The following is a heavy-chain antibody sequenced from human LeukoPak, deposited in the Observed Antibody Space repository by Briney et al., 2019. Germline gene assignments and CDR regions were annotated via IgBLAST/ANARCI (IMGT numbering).Heavy chain of an antibody. CDR1: GFTFNMYI. CDR3: ARSRSGGY. CDR2: ISSNSTYI. V-gene: IGHV3-21*01. Sequence: GGSLRLSCAASGFTFNMYIMNWVRQAPGKGLEWVSSISSNSTYIYYADSVKGRFTISRDNAKNSLYLQMNSLRAEDTAVYYCARSRSGGYWGQGTLVTVSS. D-gene: IGHD3-10*01. J-gene: IGHJ4*02.